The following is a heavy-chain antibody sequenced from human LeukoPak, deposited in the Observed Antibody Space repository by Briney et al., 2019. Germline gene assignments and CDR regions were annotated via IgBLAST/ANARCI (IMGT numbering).Heavy chain of an antibody. CDR3: AKWGDYDVLTGYYVSDY. D-gene: IGHD3-9*01. CDR1: GFTSSNYA. CDR2: ITGSGGNT. Sequence: PGASLRLSCAASGFTSSNYAMSWVRQAPGKGLEWVSAITGSGGNTYYADSVKGRFTISRDNSKNTVSLQMNSLRAEDTAVYYCAKWGDYDVLTGYYVSDYWGQGTLVTVSS. J-gene: IGHJ4*02. V-gene: IGHV3-23*01.